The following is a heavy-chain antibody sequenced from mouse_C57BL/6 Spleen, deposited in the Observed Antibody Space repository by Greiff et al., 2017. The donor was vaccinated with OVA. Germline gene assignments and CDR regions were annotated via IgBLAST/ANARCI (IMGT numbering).Heavy chain of an antibody. Sequence: VHLVESGPGLVAPSQSLSITCTASGFSLTSYGVHWVRQPPGKGLEWLVVIWSDGSTTYNSAPKSRLSISKDNSKSQVFLKMNSLQTDDTAMYYCASGKGYDSWFAYWGQGTLVTVSA. CDR2: IWSDGST. V-gene: IGHV2-6*03. CDR3: ASGKGYDSWFAY. D-gene: IGHD2-2*01. CDR1: GFSLTSYG. J-gene: IGHJ3*01.